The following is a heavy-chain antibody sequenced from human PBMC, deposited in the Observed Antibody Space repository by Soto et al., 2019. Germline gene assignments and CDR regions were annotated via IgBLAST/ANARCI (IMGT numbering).Heavy chain of an antibody. Sequence: SETLSLTCTVSGGSISSYYWSWIRQPPGKGLEWIGYIYYSGSTNYNPSLKSRVTISVDTSKNQFSLKLSSVTAADTAVYYCARDFTSGWFFPWGQGTLVTV. V-gene: IGHV4-59*01. CDR2: IYYSGST. CDR3: ARDFTSGWFFP. J-gene: IGHJ5*02. CDR1: GGSISSYY.